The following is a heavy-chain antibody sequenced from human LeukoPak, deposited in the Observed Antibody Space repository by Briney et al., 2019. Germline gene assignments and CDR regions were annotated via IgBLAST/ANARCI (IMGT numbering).Heavy chain of an antibody. CDR2: ISGSGGST. V-gene: IGHV3-23*01. Sequence: QSGGSLRLSCAASGFTFSSYAMSWVRQAPGKGLEWVSAISGSGGSTYYADSVKGRFTISRDNAKNSLYLQMNSLRAEDTAVYYCAKDAGQWLVRYFDYWGQGTLVTVSS. CDR1: GFTFSSYA. J-gene: IGHJ4*02. CDR3: AKDAGQWLVRYFDY. D-gene: IGHD6-19*01.